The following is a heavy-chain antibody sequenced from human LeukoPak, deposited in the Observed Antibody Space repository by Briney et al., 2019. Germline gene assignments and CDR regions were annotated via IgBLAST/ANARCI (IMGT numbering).Heavy chain of an antibody. CDR1: GGSFSSYY. D-gene: IGHD3-10*01. J-gene: IGHJ4*02. CDR2: INHRGST. V-gene: IGHV4-34*01. Sequence: PSETLSLTCAVYGGSFSSYYWSWIRQPPGKGLEWIGEINHRGSTNYYPSLNSRFTITVDTSKDQFSLKMSSVTAADAAVYYCARGSGSGSGSFPNDYWGQGTLVTVSS. CDR3: ARGSGSGSGSFPNDY.